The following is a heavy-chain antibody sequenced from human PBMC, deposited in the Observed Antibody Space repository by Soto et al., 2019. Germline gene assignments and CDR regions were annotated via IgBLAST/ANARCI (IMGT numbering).Heavy chain of an antibody. D-gene: IGHD3-3*01. CDR1: GGTFSSYA. V-gene: IGHV1-69*13. Sequence: SVKVSCKASGGTFSSYAISCVRQAPGQGLEWMGGIIPIFGTANYAQKFQGRVTITADESTSTAYMELSSLRSEDTAVYYCAREGNYDFWSGYSRRRGSSYYYYGMDVWGQGTTVTVSS. CDR2: IIPIFGTA. CDR3: AREGNYDFWSGYSRRRGSSYYYYGMDV. J-gene: IGHJ6*02.